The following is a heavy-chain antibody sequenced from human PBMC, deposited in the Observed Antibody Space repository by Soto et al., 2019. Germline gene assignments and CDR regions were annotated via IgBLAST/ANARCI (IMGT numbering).Heavy chain of an antibody. J-gene: IGHJ4*02. Sequence: SEPLSLTCTVSGGSISSSSYYWGWIRQPPGKGLEWIGSIYYSGSTYYNPSLKSRVTISVDTSKNQFSLKLSSVTAADTAVYYCASTSGDYDILTGYYPKCLDSRGQRTLATASS. CDR2: IYYSGST. D-gene: IGHD3-9*01. V-gene: IGHV4-39*01. CDR1: GGSISSSSYY. CDR3: ASTSGDYDILTGYYPKCLDS.